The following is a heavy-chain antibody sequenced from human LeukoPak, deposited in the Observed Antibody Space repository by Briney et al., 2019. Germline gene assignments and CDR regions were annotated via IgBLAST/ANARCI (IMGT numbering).Heavy chain of an antibody. Sequence: ASVKVSCKASGYTFTSYAMNWVRQAPGQGLEWMGWINTNTGNPTYAQGFTGRFVFSLDTSVSTAYLQISSLKAEDTAVYYCARVPLITYTAMVLESDYWGQGTLVTVSS. CDR3: ARVPLITYTAMVLESDY. CDR2: INTNTGNP. V-gene: IGHV7-4-1*02. CDR1: GYTFTSYA. J-gene: IGHJ4*02. D-gene: IGHD5-18*01.